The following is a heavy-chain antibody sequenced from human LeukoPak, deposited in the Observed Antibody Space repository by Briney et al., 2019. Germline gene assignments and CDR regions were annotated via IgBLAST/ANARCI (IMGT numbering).Heavy chain of an antibody. D-gene: IGHD3-10*01. V-gene: IGHV3-23*01. J-gene: IGHJ4*02. CDR2: ISGSGGST. Sequence: GGSLRLSCAASGFTFSSYAMSWVRQAPGKGLEWVSAISGSGGSTYYADSVKGRFTISRDNSKNTLYLQMNSLRAEDTAVYYCAKEITMVRGAILNKFDYWGQGTLVTVSS. CDR3: AKEITMVRGAILNKFDY. CDR1: GFTFSSYA.